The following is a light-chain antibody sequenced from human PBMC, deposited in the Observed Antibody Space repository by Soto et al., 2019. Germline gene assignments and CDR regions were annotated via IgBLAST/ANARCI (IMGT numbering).Light chain of an antibody. CDR3: QEYESAPWT. CDR1: QGISNY. CDR2: AAS. J-gene: IGKJ1*01. Sequence: DIQMTQSPSSLSASVRDRVTITCRASQGISNYLAGYQQKPGKVPKLLIYAASTLQSGVTSRFSGSGTGTDFTLTISILQAEDVATDYFQEYESAPWTFGKGTKVEIK. V-gene: IGKV1-27*01.